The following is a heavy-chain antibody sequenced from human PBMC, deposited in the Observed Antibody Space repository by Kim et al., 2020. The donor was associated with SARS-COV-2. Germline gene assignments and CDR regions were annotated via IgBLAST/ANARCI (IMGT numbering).Heavy chain of an antibody. CDR1: GYTLTELS. CDR2: FDPEDGET. V-gene: IGHV1-24*01. D-gene: IGHD6-6*01. Sequence: ASVKVSCKVSGYTLTELSMHWVRQAPGKGLEWMGGFDPEDGETIYAQKFQGRVTMTEDTSTDTAYMELSSLRSEDTAVYYCATVAARGPYYYYGMDVWGQGTTGTVSS. J-gene: IGHJ6*02. CDR3: ATVAARGPYYYYGMDV.